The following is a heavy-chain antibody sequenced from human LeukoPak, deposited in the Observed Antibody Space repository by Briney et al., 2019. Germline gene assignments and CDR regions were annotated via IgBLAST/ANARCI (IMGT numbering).Heavy chain of an antibody. CDR1: GGSISSGGYS. D-gene: IGHD6-19*01. J-gene: IGHJ4*02. V-gene: IGHV4-30-2*01. CDR3: ARTSGYSSGWRHY. Sequence: PSQTLSLTCAVSGGSISSGGYSWSWIRQPPGKGLEWIGEINHSGSTNYNPSLKSRVTISVDTSKNQFSLKLSSVTAADTAVYYCARTSGYSSGWRHYWGQGTLVTVSS. CDR2: INHSGST.